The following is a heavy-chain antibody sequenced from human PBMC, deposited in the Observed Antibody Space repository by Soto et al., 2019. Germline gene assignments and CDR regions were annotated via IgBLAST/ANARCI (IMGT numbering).Heavy chain of an antibody. CDR1: GYTITNYA. D-gene: IGHD4-4*01. CDR3: ARKGRLTLTTDYYYYMSV. V-gene: IGHV1-3*01. Sequence: ASVKLSCEASGYTITNYAMHWVRQSPGQKPEWMGWINAGNGNTKNSQKFQGRVTITRDTTASKAYMELSSLRSEDTAVYYCARKGRLTLTTDYYYYMSVCGRGSTVTVSS. CDR2: INAGNGNT. J-gene: IGHJ6*03.